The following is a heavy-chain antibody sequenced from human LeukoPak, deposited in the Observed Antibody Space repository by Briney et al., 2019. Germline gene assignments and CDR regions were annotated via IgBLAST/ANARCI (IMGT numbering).Heavy chain of an antibody. J-gene: IGHJ6*03. D-gene: IGHD6-13*01. CDR2: INPSGGST. Sequence: ASVKVSCKASGYTFTSYYMHWVRQAPGQGLEWMGIINPSGGSTSYAQKFQGRVTMTRDTSTSTVYMELSSLRSEDTAVYYCARDSSSWSLYYYYYYYMDVWGKGTTVTISS. CDR3: ARDSSSWSLYYYYYYYMDV. CDR1: GYTFTSYY. V-gene: IGHV1-46*01.